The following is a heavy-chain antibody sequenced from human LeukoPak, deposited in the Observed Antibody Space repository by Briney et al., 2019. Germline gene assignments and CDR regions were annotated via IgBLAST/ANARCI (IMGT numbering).Heavy chain of an antibody. V-gene: IGHV5-51*01. J-gene: IGHJ3*02. CDR1: GYSFTSYW. CDR2: IYPGDSDT. CDR3: ARRGSSGWYGDDAFDI. D-gene: IGHD6-19*01. Sequence: GESLKISCKGSGYSFTSYWIGWVRQMPGKGLEWMGIIYPGDSDTRYSPSFQGQVTISADKSISTAYLQWSSLKASDTAMYYCARRGSSGWYGDDAFDIWGQGTMVTVPS.